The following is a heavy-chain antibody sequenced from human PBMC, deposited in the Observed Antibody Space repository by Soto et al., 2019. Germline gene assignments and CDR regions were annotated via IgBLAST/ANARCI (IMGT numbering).Heavy chain of an antibody. CDR3: THCRGESCHGGYFGMDV. CDR1: GFTFRGYW. V-gene: IGHV3-74*01. Sequence: GGSLRLSCGGSGFTFRGYWMHWVRQSPGKGLVWVSRINSDGTTTAYADSVKGRFTISRDNSKNTLFLQMTSLRADDTAVYYCTHCRGESCHGGYFGMDVWGQGTTVTVSS. D-gene: IGHD2-15*01. CDR2: INSDGTTT. J-gene: IGHJ6*02.